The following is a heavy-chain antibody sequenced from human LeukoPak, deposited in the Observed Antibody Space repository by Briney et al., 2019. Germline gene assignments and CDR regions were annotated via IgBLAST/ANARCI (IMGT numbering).Heavy chain of an antibody. V-gene: IGHV4-4*07. CDR1: DGSISYYY. CDR2: IYVGGST. J-gene: IGHJ6*02. CDR3: ARWHMNSQDV. Sequence: SETLSLTCTVSDGSISYYYWSWIRQPAGKGLEWIGRIYVGGSTNYSPSLKSRVSMSPDKSKNQLSLKLISVSAADTAVYYCARWHMNSQDVWGRGTAVTVS. D-gene: IGHD4-23*01.